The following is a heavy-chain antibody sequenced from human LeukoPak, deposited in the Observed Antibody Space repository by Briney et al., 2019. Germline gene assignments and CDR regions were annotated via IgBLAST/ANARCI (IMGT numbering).Heavy chain of an antibody. CDR1: GFTFSSYA. Sequence: PGRSLRLSCAASGFTFSSYAMHWVRQPPGEGLEWMAVISYDGSNIYNADSVKGRFTISRDNSKNTLYLQMNSLRPEDTAVYYCARVRLQQWLYDGFDIWGQGTLVTVSS. V-gene: IGHV3-30*04. CDR3: ARVRLQQWLYDGFDI. J-gene: IGHJ3*02. D-gene: IGHD6-19*01. CDR2: ISYDGSNI.